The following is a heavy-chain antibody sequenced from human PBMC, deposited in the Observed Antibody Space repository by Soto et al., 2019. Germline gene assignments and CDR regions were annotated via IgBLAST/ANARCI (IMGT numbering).Heavy chain of an antibody. CDR3: ARDYMITFGGVIVIRQERDPTFDY. D-gene: IGHD3-16*02. Sequence: PGGSLRFSCAASGFTFSSYGMHWVRQAPGKGLEWVAVIWYDGSNKYYADSVKGRFTISRDNSKNTLYLQMNSLRAEDTAVYYCARDYMITFGGVIVIRQERDPTFDYWGQGTLVTVSS. CDR2: IWYDGSNK. V-gene: IGHV3-33*01. CDR1: GFTFSSYG. J-gene: IGHJ4*02.